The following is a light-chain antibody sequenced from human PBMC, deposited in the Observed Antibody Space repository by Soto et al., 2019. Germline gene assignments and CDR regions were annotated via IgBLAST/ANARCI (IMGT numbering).Light chain of an antibody. CDR3: CSYAGSSTVV. J-gene: IGLJ2*01. CDR2: DVF. CDR1: SSDVGSYNL. V-gene: IGLV2-23*02. Sequence: QSALTQPASVSGSPGQSITISCTGTSSDVGSYNLVSWYQQHPGKAPKLMIYDVFKRPSGVSNRFSGSKSGNTASLTISGLQAEDEADYYCCSYAGSSTVVFGGGTKLTVL.